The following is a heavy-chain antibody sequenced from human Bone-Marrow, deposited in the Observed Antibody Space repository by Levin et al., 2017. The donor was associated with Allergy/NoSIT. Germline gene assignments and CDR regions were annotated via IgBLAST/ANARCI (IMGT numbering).Heavy chain of an antibody. CDR2: ISSIDGYI. V-gene: IGHV3-21*01. Sequence: GGSLRLSCAASGFTFSSYTMNWVRQAPGKGLEWVSCISSIDGYIYYADSVKGRFTISRDNAKNSLFLQMNSLRAEDTAVYYCARGSTVTTYFVPTDYWGRGTLVTVSS. CDR1: GFTFSSYT. CDR3: ARGSTVTTYFVPTDY. J-gene: IGHJ4*02. D-gene: IGHD4-17*01.